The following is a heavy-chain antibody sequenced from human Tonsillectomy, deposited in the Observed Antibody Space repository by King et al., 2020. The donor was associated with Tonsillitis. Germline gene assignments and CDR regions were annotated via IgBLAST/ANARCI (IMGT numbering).Heavy chain of an antibody. CDR3: ATDPGGYDGSPGHAFDI. J-gene: IGHJ3*02. CDR1: GASVSTRSYY. Sequence: QLQESGPGLVKPSETLSLTCTVSGASVSTRSYYWGWIRQPPGKGLEWIGSVYYSGTTYYNPSLKSRVTISVDTSKNQFSLKLSSVTAADTAVYYCATDPGGYDGSPGHAFDIWGQGTRVTVSS. D-gene: IGHD3-22*01. CDR2: VYYSGTT. V-gene: IGHV4-39*01.